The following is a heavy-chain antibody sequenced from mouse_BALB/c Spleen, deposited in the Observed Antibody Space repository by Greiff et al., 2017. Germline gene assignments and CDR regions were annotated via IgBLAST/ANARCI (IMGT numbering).Heavy chain of an antibody. D-gene: IGHD1-3*01. Sequence: EVNLVESGGDLVKPGGSLKLSCAASGFTFSSYGMSWVRQTPDKRLEWVATISSGGSYTYYPDSVKGRFTISRDNAKNTLYLQMSSLKSEDTAMYYCARQSGYVDYWGQGTTLTVSS. CDR2: ISSGGSYT. CDR3: ARQSGYVDY. J-gene: IGHJ2*01. V-gene: IGHV5-6*01. CDR1: GFTFSSYG.